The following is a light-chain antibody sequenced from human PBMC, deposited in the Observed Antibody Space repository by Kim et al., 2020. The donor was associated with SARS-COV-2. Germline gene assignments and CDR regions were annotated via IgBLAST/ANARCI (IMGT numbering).Light chain of an antibody. CDR1: SSNMGNNS. Sequence: GHKVTITCSGSSSNMGNNSVTGYQQLPGTAPKLLIYDNNQRPAGMPDRFSGSKSGTAATVGITGLQTGDEADYYCGTWDSSLSAKVFGGGTKRTVL. CDR2: DNN. CDR3: GTWDSSLSAKV. J-gene: IGLJ3*02. V-gene: IGLV1-51*01.